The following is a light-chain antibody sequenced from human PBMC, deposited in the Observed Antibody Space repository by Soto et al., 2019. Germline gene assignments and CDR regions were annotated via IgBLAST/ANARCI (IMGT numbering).Light chain of an antibody. Sequence: EIVMTQSPATLSVSPGERATLSCRASQSVSDNLAWYQQKPGRAPRLLLYGASTSATGVPARFSGRGSGTEFTLTIGSLQSADFALYYCQQYNSWPRTFGQGTKVDI. J-gene: IGKJ1*01. CDR1: QSVSDN. CDR3: QQYNSWPRT. V-gene: IGKV3-15*01. CDR2: GAS.